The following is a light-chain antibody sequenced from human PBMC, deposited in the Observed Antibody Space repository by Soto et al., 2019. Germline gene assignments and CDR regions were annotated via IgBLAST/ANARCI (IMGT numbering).Light chain of an antibody. CDR1: QGISNY. CDR3: QQVNTYPRT. J-gene: IGKJ2*01. Sequence: DIKLTQSPSVLSASVGDRVTISCRASQGISNYLSWYQQKLGQAPKLLIYAASTLQGGVPSRFSGSGSGTEFTLTISSLQPEDFATYYCQQVNTYPRTFGQGTKLEVK. CDR2: AAS. V-gene: IGKV1-9*01.